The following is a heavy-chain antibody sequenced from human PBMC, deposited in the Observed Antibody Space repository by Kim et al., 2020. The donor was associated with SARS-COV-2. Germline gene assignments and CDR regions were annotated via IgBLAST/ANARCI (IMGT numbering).Heavy chain of an antibody. CDR3: TKEEEERSGNWCDRH. V-gene: IGHV3-30*18. J-gene: IGHJ4*01. Sequence: GGSLRLSCSASGFDSSNVGMQWVRQAPGRGLVWVAGVSWGGGGLQFYADSVKGRFTISRDNSRNTLYLQMNTLRGDDTGVYYCTKEEEERSGNWCDRHWGQGSLATASS. D-gene: IGHD1-20*01. CDR2: VSWGGGGLQ. CDR1: GFDSSNVG.